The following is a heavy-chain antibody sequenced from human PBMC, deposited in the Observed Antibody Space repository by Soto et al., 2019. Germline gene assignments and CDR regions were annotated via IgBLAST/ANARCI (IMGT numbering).Heavy chain of an antibody. CDR1: GFTFSSFA. D-gene: IGHD2-15*01. V-gene: IGHV3-30*04. CDR3: ARCVVVGSSTDY. CDR2: ISYDASNI. J-gene: IGHJ4*02. Sequence: PGGSLRLSCAASGFTFSSFAMHWVRQAPGKGLEWVAVISYDASNIYYGDSMKGRFTISRDNSKNTLYLQMNSLRPEDTAVYYCARCVVVGSSTDYWGQGTLVTVSS.